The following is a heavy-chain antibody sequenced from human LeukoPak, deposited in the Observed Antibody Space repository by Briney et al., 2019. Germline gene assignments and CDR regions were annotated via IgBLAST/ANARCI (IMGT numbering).Heavy chain of an antibody. CDR1: GFTFSSYS. CDR3: ARDKLLGAFDI. V-gene: IGHV3-21*01. CDR2: ISSSSSYI. Sequence: PGGSLRLSCAASGFTFSSYSMNWVRQAPGKGLEWVSSISSSSSYIYYADSVKGRFTISRDKAKNSLYLQMNSLRAEDTAVYYCARDKLLGAFDIWGQGTMVTVSS. J-gene: IGHJ3*02. D-gene: IGHD1-26*01.